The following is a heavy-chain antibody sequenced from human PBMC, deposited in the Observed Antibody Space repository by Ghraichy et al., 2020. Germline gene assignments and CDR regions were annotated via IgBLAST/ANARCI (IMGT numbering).Heavy chain of an antibody. J-gene: IGHJ4*02. CDR1: GGSFSGYY. CDR3: ARFRLITIFGVVIIQAGGDY. D-gene: IGHD3-3*01. Sequence: ETLSLTCAVYGGSFSGYYWSWIRQPPGKGLEWIGEINHSGSTNYNPSLKSRVTISVDTSKNQFSLKLSSVTAADTAVYYCARFRLITIFGVVIIQAGGDYWGQGTLVTVSS. V-gene: IGHV4-34*01. CDR2: INHSGST.